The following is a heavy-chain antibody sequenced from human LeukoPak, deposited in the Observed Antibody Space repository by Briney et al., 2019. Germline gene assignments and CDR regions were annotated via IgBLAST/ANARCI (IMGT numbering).Heavy chain of an antibody. J-gene: IGHJ4*02. CDR2: IHTGGGT. CDR1: GDSISSYY. V-gene: IGHV4-4*09. CDR3: ARLTRLSTSPDRYYLDY. Sequence: PSETLSLTCTVSGDSISSYYWSWIRQPPGKGLEWIGSIHTGGGTSYIPSLKGRVIISIDTSKNQFSLKLSSVTAADSAVYYCARLTRLSTSPDRYYLDYWGQGTLVTVSS. D-gene: IGHD6-6*01.